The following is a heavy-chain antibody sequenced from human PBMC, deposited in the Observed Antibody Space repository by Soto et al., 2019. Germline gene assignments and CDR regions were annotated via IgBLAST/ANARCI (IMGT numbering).Heavy chain of an antibody. J-gene: IGHJ4*02. CDR1: GFTFRSYG. V-gene: IGHV3-30*18. CDR3: AKDRGSGSSGGSDV. CDR2: ISYDGSSK. Sequence: PGGSLRLSCAASGFTFRSYGIHWVRQAPGKGLEWVAAISYDGSSKYYADSVKGRFTISRDNSKNTLYLEMSSLRVEDTAVYYCAKDRGSGSSGGSDVWGPGTLVTVSS. D-gene: IGHD3-10*01.